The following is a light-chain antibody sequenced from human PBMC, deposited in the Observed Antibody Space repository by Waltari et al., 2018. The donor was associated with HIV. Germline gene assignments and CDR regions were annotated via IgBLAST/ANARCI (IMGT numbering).Light chain of an antibody. V-gene: IGKV1-9*01. CDR1: QNIYSY. J-gene: IGKJ4*01. CDR3: QQVNGYPLT. CDR2: ATS. Sequence: DIQLTQSPSFLSASIGDRVTITCRASQNIYSYLVWYQQQPGRAPQVLIYATSTLQSGVPSRFSGSGSGTESALTITNLQPDDFATYYCQQVNGYPLTFGGGTKVEIK.